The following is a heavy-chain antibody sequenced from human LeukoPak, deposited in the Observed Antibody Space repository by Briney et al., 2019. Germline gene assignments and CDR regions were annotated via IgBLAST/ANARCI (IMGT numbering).Heavy chain of an antibody. CDR2: IYPSDSDT. CDR1: GYTFTDYW. CDR3: ARQCCRGASPGFDP. J-gene: IGHJ5*02. D-gene: IGHD3-10*01. V-gene: IGHV5-51*01. Sequence: GGSLKISCKGSGYTFTDYWIAWVRQMPGKGLEWMGIIYPSDSDTRYSPSFQGQVTFSADKSINTAYLQWSSLRASDTAIYYCARQCCRGASPGFDPWGQGTLVTVSS.